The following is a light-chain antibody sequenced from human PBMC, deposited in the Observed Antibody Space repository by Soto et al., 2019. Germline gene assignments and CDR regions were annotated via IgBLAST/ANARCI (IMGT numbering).Light chain of an antibody. CDR3: QHYGESSST. J-gene: IGKJ4*01. CDR1: QTITYNF. V-gene: IGKV3D-20*01. CDR2: DAS. Sequence: IVLTQSPGTLSLSPGEVATPSCGASQTITYNFLAWYQKKPGLAPRLLVYDASNRATGIPDRFSGSGSGTDFTLTISTLEPEDFAVYYCQHYGESSSTFGGGTRVEI.